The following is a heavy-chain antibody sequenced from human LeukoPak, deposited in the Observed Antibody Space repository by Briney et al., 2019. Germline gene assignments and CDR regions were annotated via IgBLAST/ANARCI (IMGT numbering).Heavy chain of an antibody. CDR2: IYSDGGT. CDR1: GFTVTNNY. Sequence: GGSLRLSCAVSGFTVTNNYMSWVRQAPGKGLEYVSVIYSDGGTFYSESVKGRFTISRDYSKNTLYLQMNSLRADDTAVYYCARDSNGPAFWGQGTPVTVSS. D-gene: IGHD3-22*01. V-gene: IGHV3-53*01. CDR3: ARDSNGPAF. J-gene: IGHJ4*02.